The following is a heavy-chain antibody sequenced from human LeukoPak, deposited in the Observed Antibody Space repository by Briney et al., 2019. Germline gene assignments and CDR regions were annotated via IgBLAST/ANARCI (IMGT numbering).Heavy chain of an antibody. D-gene: IGHD3-9*01. Sequence: GRSLRLSCAASGFTFDDYAMHWVRQAPGKGLEWVSGISWNSGSIGYADSVKGRFTISRDNAKNSLYLQMNSLRADDTAVYYCARGIGDILTGYRYWGQGTLVTVSS. V-gene: IGHV3-9*01. CDR3: ARGIGDILTGYRY. CDR2: ISWNSGSI. J-gene: IGHJ4*02. CDR1: GFTFDDYA.